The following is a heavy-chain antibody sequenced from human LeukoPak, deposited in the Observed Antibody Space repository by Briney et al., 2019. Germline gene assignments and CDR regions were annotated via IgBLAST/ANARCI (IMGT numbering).Heavy chain of an antibody. V-gene: IGHV1-8*01. D-gene: IGHD3-22*01. CDR3: ARAGSYDSSGYRPNDY. Sequence: ASVKVSCKASGYTFTSYDINWVRQATGQGLEWMGWMNPNSGNTGYAQKFQGRVTMTRNTSISTAYMELSSLRSEDTAVYYCARAGSYDSSGYRPNDYWGQGTLVTVSS. CDR2: MNPNSGNT. J-gene: IGHJ4*02. CDR1: GYTFTSYD.